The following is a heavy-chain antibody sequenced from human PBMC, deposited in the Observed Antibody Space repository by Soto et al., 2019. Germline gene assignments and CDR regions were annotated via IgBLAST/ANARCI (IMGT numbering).Heavy chain of an antibody. CDR2: IYYSGST. Sequence: SETLSLTCTVSGGSISSYYWGWIRQPPGKGLEWIGSIYYSGSTYYNPSLKSRVTIFVDTSKNQFSLKLSSVIAADTAVYYCARHDYGGFGLWGQGTLVTVSS. CDR3: ARHDYGGFGL. J-gene: IGHJ4*02. V-gene: IGHV4-39*01. CDR1: GGSISSYY. D-gene: IGHD4-17*01.